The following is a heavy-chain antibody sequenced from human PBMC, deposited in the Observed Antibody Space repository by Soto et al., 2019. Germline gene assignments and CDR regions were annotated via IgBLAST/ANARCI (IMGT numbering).Heavy chain of an antibody. CDR3: ARDHGRDGYNDGFDFDY. CDR1: GGSISSYY. V-gene: IGHV4-59*01. J-gene: IGHJ4*02. D-gene: IGHD5-12*01. Sequence: KTSETLSLTCTVSGGSISSYYWSWIRQPPGKGLEWIGYIYYSGSTNYNPSLKSRVTISVDTSKNQFSLKLSSVTAADTAVYYCARDHGRDGYNDGFDFDYWGQGTLVTVSS. CDR2: IYYSGST.